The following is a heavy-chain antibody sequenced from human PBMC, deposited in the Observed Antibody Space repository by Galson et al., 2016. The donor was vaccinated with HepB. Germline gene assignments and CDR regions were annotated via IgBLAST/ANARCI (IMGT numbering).Heavy chain of an antibody. CDR2: MKPDESEI. CDR3: AKEATFGMAYSFDY. Sequence: SLRLSCAGSGFTFKNYWISWVRQAPGKGLEWVANMKPDESEIYYADSVKGRFIILRDNARNSRYLQMYSLRAEETAVYYCAKEATFGMAYSFDYWGQGSLVTVSS. CDR1: GFTFKNYW. D-gene: IGHD2-21*01. J-gene: IGHJ4*02. V-gene: IGHV3-7*01.